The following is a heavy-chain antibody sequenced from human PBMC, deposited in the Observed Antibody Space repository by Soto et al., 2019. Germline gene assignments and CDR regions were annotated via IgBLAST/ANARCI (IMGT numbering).Heavy chain of an antibody. CDR1: GYTFTSYG. CDR3: ARDGESYSSFAS. J-gene: IGHJ4*02. CDR2: ISAYNGNT. Sequence: QVQLVQSGAEVKKPGASVKVSCKASGYTFTSYGISWVRQAPGQGLEWMGWISAYNGNTNYAQKLQGRVTMTTDTSRRTASRERRSLRSDDPAVYSCARDGESYSSFASWGQGTLVTVPS. D-gene: IGHD3-16*01. V-gene: IGHV1-18*01.